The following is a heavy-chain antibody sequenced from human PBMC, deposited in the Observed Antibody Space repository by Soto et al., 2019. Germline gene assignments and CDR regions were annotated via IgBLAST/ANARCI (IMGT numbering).Heavy chain of an antibody. V-gene: IGHV1-69*12. Sequence: QVQLVQSGAEVKKPGSSVKVSCKASGGTFSRYAISWVRQVPGQGLEWMGGIIPIFGTANYAQKFQGRVTITADESTSTAYMELSSLRSEDTAVYYCASKLGRDYYYGMDVWGQGTTVTVSS. CDR1: GGTFSRYA. D-gene: IGHD1-26*01. J-gene: IGHJ6*02. CDR3: ASKLGRDYYYGMDV. CDR2: IIPIFGTA.